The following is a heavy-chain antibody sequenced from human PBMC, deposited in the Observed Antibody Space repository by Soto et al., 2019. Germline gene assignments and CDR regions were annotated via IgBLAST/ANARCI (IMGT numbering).Heavy chain of an antibody. V-gene: IGHV4-61*01. Sequence: SLTLPLPCTVSGAYVSSGTYYWSLIRQTTGKGLRWIGDIFFSGSTKYSPSRQSRVTLSVDTSNNSFFLKLSSVTAADTPVYFCARGPPRVHWLGRWGQVTLVTVSS. J-gene: IGHJ5*02. CDR1: GAYVSSGTYY. CDR2: IFFSGST. CDR3: ARGPPRVHWLGR.